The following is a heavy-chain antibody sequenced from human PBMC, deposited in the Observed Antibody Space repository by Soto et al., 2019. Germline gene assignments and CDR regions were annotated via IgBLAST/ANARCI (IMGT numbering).Heavy chain of an antibody. CDR1: GFSLSTSGMC. CDR2: IDWDDDK. CDR3: ARIVRRSDITYYYYGMDV. Sequence: ESGATIVNPTQTLTLTCSFSGFSLSTSGMCVSWIRQPPGKALEWLARIDWDDDKYYSTSLKTRLTISKDTSKNQVVLTMTNMDPVDTATYYCARIVRRSDITYYYYGMDVWGQGTTVNVSS. V-gene: IGHV2-70*11. D-gene: IGHD1-20*01. J-gene: IGHJ6*02.